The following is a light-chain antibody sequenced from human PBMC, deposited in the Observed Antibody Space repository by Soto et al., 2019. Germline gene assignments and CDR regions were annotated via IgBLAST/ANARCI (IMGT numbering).Light chain of an antibody. CDR3: QQYTNWPLT. CDR1: QSVSSN. CDR2: GTS. J-gene: IGKJ1*01. Sequence: EIVMTQSPATLSVSPGERATLSCRASQSVSSNLAWYQQKPGQAPRLLIHGTSTRATGIPARFSGSGSGTEFTLTISGLQSEDFAVYFCQQYTNWPLTFGQGTKVEIK. V-gene: IGKV3-15*01.